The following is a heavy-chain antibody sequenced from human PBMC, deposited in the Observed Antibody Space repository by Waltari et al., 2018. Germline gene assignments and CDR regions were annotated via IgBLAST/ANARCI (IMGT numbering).Heavy chain of an antibody. CDR1: GVSMSSGEYY. D-gene: IGHD3-3*01. J-gene: IGHJ3*02. CDR3: ALVRVVNAFDI. CDR2: IYTSGRA. V-gene: IGHV4-61*09. Sequence: QVQLQESGPGLVKPLQTLSLTCPVSGVSMSSGEYYWSWIRQPAGKGLEWIGYIYTSGRATYNPSLKSRVSMSIDTFKNQFSLNLKSVTAADTAVYYCALVRVVNAFDIWGQGTMVTVSS.